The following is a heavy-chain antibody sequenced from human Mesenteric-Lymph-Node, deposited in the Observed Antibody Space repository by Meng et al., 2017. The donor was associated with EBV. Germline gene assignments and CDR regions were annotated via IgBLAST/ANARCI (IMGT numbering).Heavy chain of an antibody. CDR2: IIPIFSTA. CDR1: GGTFSRDA. Sequence: QVQLVRLGRGVKNPGSRVEFSCKASGGTFSRDAIRWVRQALGQGLEWMGGIIPIFSTANYAQKLQGRVTITADESTSTAYMELNSLRSEETAVYYCATYYYDSSAYFDWGQGTLVTVSS. D-gene: IGHD3-22*01. CDR3: ATYYYDSSAYFD. V-gene: IGHV1-69*01. J-gene: IGHJ4*02.